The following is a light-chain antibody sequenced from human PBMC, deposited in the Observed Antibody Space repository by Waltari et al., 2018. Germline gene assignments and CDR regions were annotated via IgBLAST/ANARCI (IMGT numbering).Light chain of an antibody. CDR1: QTLTTY. V-gene: IGKV1-39*01. CDR3: QQSKEVPFT. Sequence: DIQLTQSPSYLSASVGDRVTIPCRASQTLTTYLNWYQQRPGTAPKFLIYAASNLETGVPPRFSGGGSGTDFTLTISGLQPDDFATYYCQQSKEVPFTFGQGTKLEIK. CDR2: AAS. J-gene: IGKJ2*01.